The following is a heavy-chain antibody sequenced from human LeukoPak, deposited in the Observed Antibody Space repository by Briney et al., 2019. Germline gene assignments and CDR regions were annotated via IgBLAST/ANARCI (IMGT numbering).Heavy chain of an antibody. J-gene: IGHJ4*02. CDR3: ARGGVATVHFYFDY. V-gene: IGHV3-30-3*01. CDR1: GFTFGSYA. CDR2: TFSNGNIA. Sequence: PGGSLGLSCTGSGFTFGSYALHWVRQAPGKGLEWVAVTFSNGNIAYYGDSVKGRFTISRDNSKNTLYLQMNSLRSEDTAIYYCARGGVATVHFYFDYWGQGALVTVSS. D-gene: IGHD5-12*01.